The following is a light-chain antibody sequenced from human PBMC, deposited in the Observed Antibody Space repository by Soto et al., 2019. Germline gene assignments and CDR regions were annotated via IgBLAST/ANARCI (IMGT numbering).Light chain of an antibody. CDR3: SSYTSRSTPSV. J-gene: IGLJ1*01. Sequence: QSALTQPASVSGSPGQSITISCTGTSSDVGAYNYVSWYQQHPGKAPKLMIYDVSNRPSGISNRFSGSKSGNTASLTISGLQAEDEADYYCSSYTSRSTPSVFGTGTKLTVL. CDR2: DVS. CDR1: SSDVGAYNY. V-gene: IGLV2-14*01.